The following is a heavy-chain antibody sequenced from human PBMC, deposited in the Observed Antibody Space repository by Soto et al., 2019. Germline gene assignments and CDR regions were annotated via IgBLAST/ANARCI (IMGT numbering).Heavy chain of an antibody. CDR2: IYPGDSDT. CDR3: ARSYRAPSTRKQRMVRGVYGFDY. CDR1: GYSFTSYW. J-gene: IGHJ4*02. Sequence: RGESLKISCKGSGYSFTSYWIGWVRQMPGKGLEWMGIIYPGDSDTRYSPSFQGQVTISADKSISTAYLQWSSLKASDTAMYYCARSYRAPSTRKQRMVRGVYGFDYWGQGTLVTVS. V-gene: IGHV5-51*01. D-gene: IGHD3-10*01.